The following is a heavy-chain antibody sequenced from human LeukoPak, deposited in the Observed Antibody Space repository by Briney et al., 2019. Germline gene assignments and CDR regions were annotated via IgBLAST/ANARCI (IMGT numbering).Heavy chain of an antibody. J-gene: IGHJ6*02. Sequence: GRSLRLSCAASGFTFDDYVMHWVRQAPGKGLEWVSGISWNSGSIGYADSVKGRFTISRDNAKNSLYLQMNSLRAEDTALYYCAYSPLAAGGMDVWGQGTTVTVSS. CDR1: GFTFDDYV. D-gene: IGHD6-13*01. V-gene: IGHV3-9*01. CDR2: ISWNSGSI. CDR3: AYSPLAAGGMDV.